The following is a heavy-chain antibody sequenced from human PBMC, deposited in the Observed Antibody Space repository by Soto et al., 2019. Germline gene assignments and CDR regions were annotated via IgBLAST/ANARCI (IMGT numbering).Heavy chain of an antibody. CDR2: IWYDGSSK. V-gene: IGHV3-33*01. Sequence: QVQLVESGGGVVQPGGSLRLSCAASGFTFSSYGMNWVRQAPGKGLEWVAVIWYDGSSKYYADSVKGRFTISRDNSKNTLYLQMNSLRAEDTSVYYCARDLGVSSCYVDYWGQGTLVTVSS. J-gene: IGHJ4*02. CDR1: GFTFSSYG. D-gene: IGHD6-13*01. CDR3: ARDLGVSSCYVDY.